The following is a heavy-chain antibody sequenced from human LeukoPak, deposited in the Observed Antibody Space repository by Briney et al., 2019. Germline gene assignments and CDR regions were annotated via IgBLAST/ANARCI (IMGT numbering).Heavy chain of an antibody. D-gene: IGHD2-15*01. Sequence: GSLRLSCAASGFTFSTYWMHWVRQAPGKGLVWVSRISSDGSITGYADSVKGRFTISRDNSKNTLYLQMNSLRAEDTAVYYCARDFGGVWGQGTTVTVSS. CDR2: ISSDGSIT. V-gene: IGHV3-74*01. J-gene: IGHJ6*02. CDR1: GFTFSTYW. CDR3: ARDFGGV.